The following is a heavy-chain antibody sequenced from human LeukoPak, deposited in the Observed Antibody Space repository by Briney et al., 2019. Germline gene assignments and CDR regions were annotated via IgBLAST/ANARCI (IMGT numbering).Heavy chain of an antibody. D-gene: IGHD5-18*01. CDR2: IYYSGST. CDR3: ARAGGYSYGHPFDY. Sequence: SETLSLTCTVSGGSISSYNWSWIRQPPGKGLEWIGFIYYSGSTNYNPSLKSRVTISVDTSKNQFSLKLSSVTAADTAVYYCARAGGYSYGHPFDYWGQGTLVTVSS. J-gene: IGHJ4*02. CDR1: GGSISSYN. V-gene: IGHV4-59*01.